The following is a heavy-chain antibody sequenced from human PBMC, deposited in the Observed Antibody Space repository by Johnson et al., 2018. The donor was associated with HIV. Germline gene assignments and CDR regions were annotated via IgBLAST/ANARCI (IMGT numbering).Heavy chain of an antibody. Sequence: VQLMESVGGLIEPGGSLRLSCAASGFNVDDDALSWVRQVPGKGLEWVSVIYSGGSTYYADSVKGRFTITRDNSKNTLYLQMNSLRAEDTAVYYCTTGFAAFDIWGQGTMVTVSS. CDR1: GFNVDDDA. V-gene: IGHV3-66*01. CDR2: IYSGGST. J-gene: IGHJ3*02. CDR3: TTGFAAFDI.